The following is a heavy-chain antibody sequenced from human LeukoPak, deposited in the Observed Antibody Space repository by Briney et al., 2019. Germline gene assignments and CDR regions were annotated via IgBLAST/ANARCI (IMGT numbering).Heavy chain of an antibody. CDR1: GFTFDDYG. J-gene: IGHJ4*02. Sequence: GGSLRLSCAASGFTFDDYGMSWVRQAPGKGPEWVSGINWNGGSTSYADSVKGRFTISRDTAKNSLYLQMNSLRAGDTALYYCARLKAAAGSNFDYWGQGTLVTVSS. V-gene: IGHV3-20*04. CDR3: ARLKAAAGSNFDY. CDR2: INWNGGST. D-gene: IGHD6-13*01.